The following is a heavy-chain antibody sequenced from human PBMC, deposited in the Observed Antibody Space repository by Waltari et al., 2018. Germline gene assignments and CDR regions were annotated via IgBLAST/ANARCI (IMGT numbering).Heavy chain of an antibody. CDR2: ISGSGADT. D-gene: IGHD6-13*01. CDR3: TKLAAAGHYYHYYMDV. CDR1: GFTFSSSA. J-gene: IGHJ6*03. V-gene: IGHV3-23*04. Sequence: EVQLVESGGGLVQPGGSLRLSCAASGFTFSSSAMSWVRQAPGKGLEWVSAISGSGADTYYADSVKGRLTISRDNSKNTLFLQMSSLRAEDTALYYCTKLAAAGHYYHYYMDVWGKGTTVTVSS.